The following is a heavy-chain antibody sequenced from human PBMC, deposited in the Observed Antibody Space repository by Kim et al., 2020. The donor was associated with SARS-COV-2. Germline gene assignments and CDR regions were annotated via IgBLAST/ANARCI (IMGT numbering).Heavy chain of an antibody. CDR3: ARGTYYYDSSGYYDRVDI. CDR1: GGSISSSSYY. D-gene: IGHD3-22*01. CDR2: IYYSGST. J-gene: IGHJ3*02. V-gene: IGHV4-39*07. Sequence: SETLSLTCTVSGGSISSSSYYWGWIRQPPGKGLEWIGSIYYSGSTYYNPSLKSRVTISVDTSKNQFSLKLSSVTAADTAVYYCARGTYYYDSSGYYDRVDIWGQGTMVTVSS.